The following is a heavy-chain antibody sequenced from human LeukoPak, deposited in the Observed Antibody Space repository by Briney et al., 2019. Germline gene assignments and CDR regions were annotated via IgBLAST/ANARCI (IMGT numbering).Heavy chain of an antibody. V-gene: IGHV3-9*01. J-gene: IGHJ4*02. CDR2: ISWNSGSI. CDR3: ARSGN. Sequence: PGGSLRLSCAASGFTFDDYAMHWVRQAPGKGLEWVSGISWNSGSIGYADSVKGRFTISRDNAKNSLYLQMNSLRAEDTAVYYCARSGNWGQGTLVTVSS. CDR1: GFTFDDYA.